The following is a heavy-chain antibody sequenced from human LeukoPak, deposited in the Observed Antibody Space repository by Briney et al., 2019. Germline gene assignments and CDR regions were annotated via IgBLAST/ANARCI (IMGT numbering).Heavy chain of an antibody. CDR1: GGSISSSSYY. CDR3: ARDLKKSSGPGYNYYYYMDV. CDR2: IYTSGST. D-gene: IGHD6-19*01. V-gene: IGHV4-39*07. J-gene: IGHJ6*03. Sequence: SETLSLTCTVSGGSISSSSYYWGWIRQPPGKGLEWIGSIYTSGSTNYNPSLKSRVTMSVDTSKNQFSLKLSSVTAADTAVYYCARDLKKSSGPGYNYYYYMDVWGKGTTVTISS.